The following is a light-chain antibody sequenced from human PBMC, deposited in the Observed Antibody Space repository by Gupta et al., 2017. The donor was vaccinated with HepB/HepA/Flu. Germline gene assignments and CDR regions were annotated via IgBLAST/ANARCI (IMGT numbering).Light chain of an antibody. V-gene: IGLV2-14*01. CDR1: GSDIGDFNY. CDR2: DVS. J-gene: IGLJ2*01. CDR3: SSFTSSSTAV. Sequence: QSALTQPASVSGSPGQSITIPCTGTGSDIGDFNYVSWYQQHPGQVPKLIIYDVSDRPSGVSNRFSGSKSGNTASLTISGLQAEDEADYYCSSFTSSSTAVFGGGTKLTVL.